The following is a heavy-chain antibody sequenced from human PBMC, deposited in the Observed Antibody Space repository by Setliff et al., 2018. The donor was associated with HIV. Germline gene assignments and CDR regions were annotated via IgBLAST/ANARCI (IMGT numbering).Heavy chain of an antibody. CDR2: IDWDDDK. Sequence: TLSLTCTVSGGSISSNDWSWIRQPPGKALEWLARIDWDDDKFYNTSLKTRLTISKDTSKNQVVLTVTNMDPVDTATYYCARANTVTSKGQAFDIWGQGTMVTVSS. V-gene: IGHV2-70*04. CDR1: GGSISSNDW. J-gene: IGHJ3*02. D-gene: IGHD4-17*01. CDR3: ARANTVTSKGQAFDI.